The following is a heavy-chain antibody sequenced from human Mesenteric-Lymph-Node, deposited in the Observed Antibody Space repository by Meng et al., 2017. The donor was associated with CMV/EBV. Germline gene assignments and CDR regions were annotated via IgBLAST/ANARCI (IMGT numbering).Heavy chain of an antibody. CDR2: IYNSGNT. CDR3: ARIAGSYDILTGSYPNWFDT. CDR1: GGSIRSTTYF. D-gene: IGHD3-9*01. J-gene: IGHJ5*02. Sequence: SETLSLTCTVFGGSIRSTTYFWGWIRQPPGKGLEWIGSIYNSGNTNYNPSLKSRVSTSVATSKNQISLRVRSMTAADTAVYYCARIAGSYDILTGSYPNWFDTWGQGTLVTVSS. V-gene: IGHV4-39*01.